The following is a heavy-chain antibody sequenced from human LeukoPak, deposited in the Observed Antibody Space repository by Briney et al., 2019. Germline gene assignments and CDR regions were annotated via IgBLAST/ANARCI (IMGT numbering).Heavy chain of an antibody. CDR3: AREGKGRYFDWLSTDVELVVLDY. J-gene: IGHJ4*02. CDR1: GGTFSSYA. V-gene: IGHV1-69*13. D-gene: IGHD3-9*01. Sequence: GASVKVSCKASGGTFSSYAISWVRQAPGQGLEWMGGIIPIFGTANYAQKFQGRVTITADESTSTAYMELSSLRSEDTAVYYCAREGKGRYFDWLSTDVELVVLDYWGQGTLVTVSS. CDR2: IIPIFGTA.